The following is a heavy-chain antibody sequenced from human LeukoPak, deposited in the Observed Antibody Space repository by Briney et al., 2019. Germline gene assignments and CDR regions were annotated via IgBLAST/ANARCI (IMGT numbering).Heavy chain of an antibody. D-gene: IGHD3-3*01. CDR1: GGTFSSYA. J-gene: IGHJ4*02. V-gene: IGHV1-69*13. Sequence: SVKVSCKASGGTFSSYAISWVRQAPGQGLEWMGGIIPIFGTANYAQKFQGRVTITADESTSTAYMELSSLRSEDTAVYYCARAGYDFWSGYEYYFDHWGQGTLVTVSS. CDR3: ARAGYDFWSGYEYYFDH. CDR2: IIPIFGTA.